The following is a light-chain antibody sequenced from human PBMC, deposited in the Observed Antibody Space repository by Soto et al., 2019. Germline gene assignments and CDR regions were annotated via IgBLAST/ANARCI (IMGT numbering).Light chain of an antibody. CDR1: NSNIGSNP. CDR2: NSD. V-gene: IGLV1-44*01. CDR3: ATWDDSLSGVV. Sequence: QSVLTQPPSASGTPGQRVTISCSGSNSNIGSNPVNWYQHFLGTAPKLLIYNSDQRPSGVPDRFSGSKSGTSASLAISGLQSEDEADYYCATWDDSLSGVVFGGGTKLTVL. J-gene: IGLJ2*01.